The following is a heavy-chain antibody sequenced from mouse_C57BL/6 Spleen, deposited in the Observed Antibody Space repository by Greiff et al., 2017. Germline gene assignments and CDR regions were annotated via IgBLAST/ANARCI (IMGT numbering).Heavy chain of an antibody. CDR3: ARDYYGSSYFDY. J-gene: IGHJ2*01. Sequence: QVQLQQPGAELVKPGASVKMSCKASGYTFTSYWITWVKQRPGQGLEWIGDIYPGSGSTNYNEKFKSKATLTVDQSSSTAYMQLSSLTSEDAAVYCCARDYYGSSYFDYWGQGTTLTVSS. V-gene: IGHV1-55*01. D-gene: IGHD1-1*01. CDR2: IYPGSGST. CDR1: GYTFTSYW.